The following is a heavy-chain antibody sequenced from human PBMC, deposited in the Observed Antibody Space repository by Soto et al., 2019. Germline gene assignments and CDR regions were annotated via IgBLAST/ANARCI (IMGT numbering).Heavy chain of an antibody. CDR1: GGPVRDAFSY. CDR3: ARELEGGVFDI. D-gene: IGHD2-8*02. J-gene: IGHJ3*02. Sequence: QVHLQESGPQLVKPSQPLSLPCTVSGGPVRDAFSYWTWIRQPPGKGPVWMGYLSYTGSTYYNPSLRNRATLSVDGSSNLLSLRLSSVTAADTAVYYCARELEGGVFDIWGRGTLVTVSS. V-gene: IGHV4-30-4*01. CDR2: LSYTGST.